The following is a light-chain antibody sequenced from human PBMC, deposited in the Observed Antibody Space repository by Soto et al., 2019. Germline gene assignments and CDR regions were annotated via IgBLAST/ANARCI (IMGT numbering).Light chain of an antibody. CDR3: SSYTSSSTPIV. J-gene: IGLJ1*01. CDR2: EVS. V-gene: IGLV2-14*01. Sequence: QSAQTQPASVSGSPGQSITISCTGTSSDVGGYNYVSWYQQHPGKAPKLMIYEVSNRPSGVSNRFSGSKSGNTASLTISGLQAEDEADYYCSSYTSSSTPIVFGTGTKLTVL. CDR1: SSDVGGYNY.